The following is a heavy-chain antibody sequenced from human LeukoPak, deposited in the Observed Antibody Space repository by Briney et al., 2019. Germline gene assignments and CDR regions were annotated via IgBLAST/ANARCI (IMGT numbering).Heavy chain of an antibody. CDR3: ARGSSAAAFDY. CDR1: GYTFTGYY. CDR2: INPNSGGT. D-gene: IGHD6-13*01. V-gene: IGHV1-2*02. J-gene: IGHJ4*02. Sequence: GASVKVSCKASGYTFTGYYMHWVRQAPGQGLEWMGWINPNSGGTSYAQKFQGRVTMTRDTSISTAYMELSRLRSDDTAVYYCARGSSAAAFDYWGQGTLVTVFS.